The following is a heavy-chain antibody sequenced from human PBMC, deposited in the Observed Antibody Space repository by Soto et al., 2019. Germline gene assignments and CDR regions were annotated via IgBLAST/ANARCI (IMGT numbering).Heavy chain of an antibody. D-gene: IGHD6-19*01. Sequence: GGSLILSCAGSGFTFSEYYMTWIRQAPGKGLEWVSYINTLSSAIYYADSVKGRFTISRDNAKNSLYSQMNSLRAEDTAVYYCARRLQWQLRPLDSWGRGTLVTVSS. CDR2: INTLSSAI. J-gene: IGHJ4*02. CDR3: ARRLQWQLRPLDS. V-gene: IGHV3-11*01. CDR1: GFTFSEYY.